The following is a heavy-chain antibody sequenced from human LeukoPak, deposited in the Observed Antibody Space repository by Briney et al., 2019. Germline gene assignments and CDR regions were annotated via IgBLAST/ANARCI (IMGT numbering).Heavy chain of an antibody. V-gene: IGHV3-23*01. CDR3: ARRSDYNTNGYYFDY. D-gene: IGHD4-11*01. CDR1: GFTFNIYG. Sequence: PGGSLRLSLAASGFTFNIYGMTWVRQAPGKGLEWVSTISGRDTKTYYAASVKGRFTISRGNSKNTLYLQMNSLRAEDTAVYYCARRSDYNTNGYYFDYWGQGTPVTVSS. J-gene: IGHJ4*02. CDR2: ISGRDTKT.